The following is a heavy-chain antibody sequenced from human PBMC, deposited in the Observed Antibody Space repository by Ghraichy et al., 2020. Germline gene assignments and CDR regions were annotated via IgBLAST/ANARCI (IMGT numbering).Heavy chain of an antibody. CDR1: GFTFSNAR. CDR3: TTSAAIVVVPAAMGNGIDD. CDR2: INSKTDGGTT. Sequence: GGSLRLSCAASGFTFSNARMSWVRQAPGKGLEWVGRINSKTDGGTTDYAPLVKRRFTISRDDSNNPLYLQMNTLKTEDTAVYYCTTSAAIVVVPAAMGNGIDDWGQGTTVTVSS. J-gene: IGHJ6*02. D-gene: IGHD2-2*01. V-gene: IGHV3-15*01.